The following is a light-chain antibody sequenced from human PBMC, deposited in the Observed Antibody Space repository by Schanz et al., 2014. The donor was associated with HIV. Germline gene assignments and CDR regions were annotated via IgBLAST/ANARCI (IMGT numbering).Light chain of an antibody. CDR2: GAS. V-gene: IGKV3-20*01. CDR3: HQYAGSPKT. CDR1: QSVGTN. Sequence: DIVMTQSPDNLSVSPGERATLSCRASQSVGTNLAWYQQKPGQAPRLVIYGASSRATGIPARFSGSGSGTDFTLTISRLEPEDFAVYFCHQYAGSPKTFGQGTKVEIK. J-gene: IGKJ1*01.